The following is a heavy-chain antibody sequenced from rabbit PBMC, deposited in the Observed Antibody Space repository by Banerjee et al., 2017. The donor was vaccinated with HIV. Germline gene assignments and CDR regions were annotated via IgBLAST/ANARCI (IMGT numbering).Heavy chain of an antibody. Sequence: QQQLEESGGGLVKPGGTLTLTCKASGIDISRYNMQWVRQAPGRGLELIACIYTTSGSTWYASWVNGRFTISRSTSLNTVDLQMTSLTAADTATYSCVRAGVYAGSSSYTGFDFNLWGPGTLVTVS. D-gene: IGHD8-1*01. CDR1: GIDISRYN. CDR2: IYTTSGST. V-gene: IGHV1S43*01. J-gene: IGHJ4*01. CDR3: VRAGVYAGSSSYTGFDFNL.